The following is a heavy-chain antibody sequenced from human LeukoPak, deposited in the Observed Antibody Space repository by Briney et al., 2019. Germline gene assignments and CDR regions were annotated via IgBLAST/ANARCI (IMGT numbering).Heavy chain of an antibody. CDR3: ARFLDGYNPKLHHFDY. Sequence: GGSLRLSCAASGFTFSSYAMHWVRQAPGKGLEWVAAISYDGSNKYYADSVKGRFTISRDNSKNTLYLQMNSLRAEDTAVYYCARFLDGYNPKLHHFDYWGQGTLVTVSS. CDR2: ISYDGSNK. J-gene: IGHJ4*02. D-gene: IGHD5-24*01. V-gene: IGHV3-30*04. CDR1: GFTFSSYA.